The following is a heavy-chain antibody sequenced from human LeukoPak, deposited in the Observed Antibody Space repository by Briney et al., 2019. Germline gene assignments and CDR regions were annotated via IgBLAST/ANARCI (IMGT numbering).Heavy chain of an antibody. D-gene: IGHD3-22*01. CDR1: GFTFSSYS. Sequence: GGSLRLSCAASGFTFSSYSMTWVRQAPGKGLEWVSSISSSSSYIYYADSVKGRFTISRDNAKNSLYLQMNSLRAEDTAVYYCARDRTSQLLGYYYDSSGGHFFDYWGQGTLVTVSS. CDR2: ISSSSSYI. CDR3: ARDRTSQLLGYYYDSSGGHFFDY. J-gene: IGHJ4*02. V-gene: IGHV3-21*01.